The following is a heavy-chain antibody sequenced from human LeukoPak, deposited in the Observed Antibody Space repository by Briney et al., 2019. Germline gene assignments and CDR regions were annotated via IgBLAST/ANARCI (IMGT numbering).Heavy chain of an antibody. J-gene: IGHJ6*02. CDR2: ISGSGGST. CDR1: GFTFSSYA. Sequence: PGGSLRLSCAASGFTFSSYAMSWVRQAPGEGLEWVSAISGSGGSTYYADSVKGRFTISRDNSKNTLYLQMNSLRAEDTAVYYCAKGLGTTVTYYYYGMDVWGQGTTVTVPS. CDR3: AKGLGTTVTYYYYGMDV. V-gene: IGHV3-23*01. D-gene: IGHD4-17*01.